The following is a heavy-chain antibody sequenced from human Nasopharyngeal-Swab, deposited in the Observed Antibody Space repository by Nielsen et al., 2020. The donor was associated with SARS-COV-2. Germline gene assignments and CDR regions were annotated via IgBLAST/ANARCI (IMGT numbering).Heavy chain of an antibody. J-gene: IGHJ4*02. CDR3: AKVYSYFDI. CDR2: ITGSGGGT. CDR1: GFTFSNSA. V-gene: IGHV3-23*01. Sequence: GGSLRLSCAASGFTFSNSAMSWVRQFPGKGLEWVATITGSGGGTYSADSAKGRFTISRDNLKNTLYLQMSSLRADDTAVYYCAKVYSYFDIWGQGTLVTVSS. D-gene: IGHD2-15*01.